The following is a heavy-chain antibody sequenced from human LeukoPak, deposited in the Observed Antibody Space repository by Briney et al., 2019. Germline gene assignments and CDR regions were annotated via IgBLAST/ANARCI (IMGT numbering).Heavy chain of an antibody. J-gene: IGHJ4*02. D-gene: IGHD5-12*01. CDR1: GFTFSSYS. CDR3: ARDASVPPSGYDQLDY. CDR2: ISSSSSSYI. V-gene: IGHV3-21*01. Sequence: GGSLRLSCAASGFTFSSYSMNWVRQAPGKRLEWVSSISSSSSSYIYYADSVKGRFTISRDNAKNSLYLQMNSLRAEDTAVYYCARDASVPPSGYDQLDYWGQGTLVTVSS.